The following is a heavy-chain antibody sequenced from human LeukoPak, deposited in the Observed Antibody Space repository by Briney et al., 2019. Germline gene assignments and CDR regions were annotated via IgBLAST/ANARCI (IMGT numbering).Heavy chain of an antibody. D-gene: IGHD3-22*01. Sequence: ETLSLTCSVSGGSMSPYYWNWIRQPPGKGLEWVSSISSTSKYIYYADSVKGRFAISRDNAKMSLYLQLSGLRIEDTATYYCASDYSSSPFRVLDYYYMDVWGKGTTVIVSS. V-gene: IGHV3-21*01. CDR3: ASDYSSSPFRVLDYYYMDV. CDR1: GGSMSPYY. CDR2: ISSTSKYI. J-gene: IGHJ6*03.